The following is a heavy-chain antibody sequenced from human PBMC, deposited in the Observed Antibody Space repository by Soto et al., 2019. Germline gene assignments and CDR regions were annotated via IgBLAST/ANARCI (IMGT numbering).Heavy chain of an antibody. CDR1: GYTFTGYY. Sequence: ASVKVSCKASGYTFTGYYMHWVRQAPGQGLEWMGWINPNSGGTNYAQKFQGWVTMTTDTSTSTAYMELRSLRSDDTAVYYCARDSRITIFGVALVDAFDIWGQGTMVTVSS. V-gene: IGHV1-2*04. D-gene: IGHD3-3*01. CDR2: INPNSGGT. CDR3: ARDSRITIFGVALVDAFDI. J-gene: IGHJ3*02.